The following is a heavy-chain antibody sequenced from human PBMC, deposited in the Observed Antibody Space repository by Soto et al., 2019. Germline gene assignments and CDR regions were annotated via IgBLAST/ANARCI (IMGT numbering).Heavy chain of an antibody. Sequence: QVQLQESGPGLVKPSQTLSLTCTVSGGSISSGGYYWSWIRQHPGQGLEWIGYIYYSGSTYYNPSLKGRVTMSVDTSKNQFSLELSSVTAAYTAVYYCARSVYKRWPQGYWGQGTLVTVSS. CDR3: ARSVYKRWPQGY. V-gene: IGHV4-31*03. CDR2: IYYSGST. CDR1: GGSISSGGYY. D-gene: IGHD3-10*01. J-gene: IGHJ4*02.